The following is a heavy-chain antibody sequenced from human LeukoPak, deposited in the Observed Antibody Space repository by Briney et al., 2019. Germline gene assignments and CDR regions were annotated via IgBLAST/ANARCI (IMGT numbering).Heavy chain of an antibody. CDR1: GFPFSYYG. CDR2: IRYDGDDK. D-gene: IGHD3-10*01. CDR3: AKDLMRDRWFAES. V-gene: IGHV3-30*02. Sequence: PGGSLRLSCAASGFPFSYYGMHWVRRAPGKGLEWVSFIRYDGDDKFYAESVKGRFTISRDTSRNTLYLQMNRLRLEDTAIYYCAKDLMRDRWFAESWGQGALVTVSS. J-gene: IGHJ5*02.